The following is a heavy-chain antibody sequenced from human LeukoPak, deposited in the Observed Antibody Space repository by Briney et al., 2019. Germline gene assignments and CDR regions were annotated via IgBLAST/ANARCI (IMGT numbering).Heavy chain of an antibody. CDR3: ARRTVTTLGFDY. Sequence: SCKASGYTFTSYYMHWIRQPPGKGLEWIGYIYYSGSTNYNPSLKSRVTISVDTSKNQFSLKLSSVTAADTAVYYCARRTVTTLGFDYWGQGTLVTVSS. J-gene: IGHJ4*02. CDR1: GYTFTSYY. D-gene: IGHD4-17*01. V-gene: IGHV4-59*08. CDR2: IYYSGST.